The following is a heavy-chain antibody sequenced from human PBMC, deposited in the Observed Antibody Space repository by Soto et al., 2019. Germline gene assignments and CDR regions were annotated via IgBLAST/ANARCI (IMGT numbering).Heavy chain of an antibody. Sequence: QVQLVQSGAEVKKPGASVKVSCKASGYTFTSYDINWVRQATGQGLEWMGWMNPNSGNTGYAQKFQGRVTMTRNTSISTAYMELSSLRSEDTAVYYCARVSATPPYYYYGMDVWGQGTTVTVSS. D-gene: IGHD2-15*01. J-gene: IGHJ6*02. CDR3: ARVSATPPYYYYGMDV. CDR2: MNPNSGNT. CDR1: GYTFTSYD. V-gene: IGHV1-8*01.